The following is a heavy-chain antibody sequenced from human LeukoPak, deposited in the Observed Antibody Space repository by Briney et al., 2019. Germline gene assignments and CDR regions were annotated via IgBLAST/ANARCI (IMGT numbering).Heavy chain of an antibody. V-gene: IGHV4-59*01. J-gene: IGHJ4*02. D-gene: IGHD1-26*01. CDR3: ARDAYSGSYYYFDS. CDR1: GGSISSYY. CDR2: IYYSGNT. Sequence: SETLSLTCTVSGGSISSYYWSWIRQPPGKGLEWIGYIYYSGNTDYNPSLKSRVTLSVDTSKNQFSLNLSSVTAADTAVYYCARDAYSGSYYYFDSWGQGTLVTVSS.